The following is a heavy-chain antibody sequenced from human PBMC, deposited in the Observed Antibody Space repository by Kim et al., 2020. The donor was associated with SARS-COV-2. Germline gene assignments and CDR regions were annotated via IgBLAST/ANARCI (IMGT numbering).Heavy chain of an antibody. V-gene: IGHV4-34*01. CDR2: INHSGST. CDR3: ARGLDTAMAYFDY. Sequence: SETLSLTCAVYGGSFSGYYWSWIRQPPGKGLEWIGEINHSGSTNYNPSLKSRVTISVDTSKNQFSLKLSSVTAADTAVYYCARGLDTAMAYFDYWGQGTLVTVSS. CDR1: GGSFSGYY. D-gene: IGHD5-18*01. J-gene: IGHJ4*02.